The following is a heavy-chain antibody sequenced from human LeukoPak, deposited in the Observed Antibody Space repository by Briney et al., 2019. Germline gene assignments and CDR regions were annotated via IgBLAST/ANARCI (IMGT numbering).Heavy chain of an antibody. D-gene: IGHD1-1*01. CDR1: GVTFSSYS. Sequence: PGGSLRLSCAASGVTFSSYSMNWVRQAPGKGLEWVSSISSSSSYIYYADSVKGRFTISRDNAKNSLYLQMNSLRAEDTAVYYCATTTGTTWGYFDYWGQGTLVTVSS. CDR2: ISSSSSYI. J-gene: IGHJ4*02. CDR3: ATTTGTTWGYFDY. V-gene: IGHV3-21*01.